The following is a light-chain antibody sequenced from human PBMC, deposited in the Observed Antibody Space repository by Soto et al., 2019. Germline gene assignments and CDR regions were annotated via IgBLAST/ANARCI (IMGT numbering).Light chain of an antibody. CDR2: RAS. J-gene: IGKJ4*01. V-gene: IGKV3-15*01. CDR3: QQYNNWPPT. Sequence: EIVLTQSPATLSLSPGERAALSCRASQSVNSNLAWYQQKPGQAPRLLIYRASTRATGIPARFSGSGSGTEFTLTISSLQSEDFAVYYCQQYNNWPPTFGGGTKVDIK. CDR1: QSVNSN.